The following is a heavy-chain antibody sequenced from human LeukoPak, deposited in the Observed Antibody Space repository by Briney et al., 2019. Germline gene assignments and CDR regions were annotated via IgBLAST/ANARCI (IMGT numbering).Heavy chain of an antibody. D-gene: IGHD6-25*01. J-gene: IGHJ4*02. Sequence: SETLSLTCTVSGGSISSGDYYWSWIRQPPGKGLEWIGYIYYSGSTYYNPSLKSRVTISVDTSKNQFSLKLSSVTAADTAVYYCARQADGYRFDYWGQGTLVTVSS. CDR3: ARQADGYRFDY. CDR2: IYYSGST. CDR1: GGSISSGDYY. V-gene: IGHV4-30-4*08.